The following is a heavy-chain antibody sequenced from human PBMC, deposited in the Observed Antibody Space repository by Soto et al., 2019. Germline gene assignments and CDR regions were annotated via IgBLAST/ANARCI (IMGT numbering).Heavy chain of an antibody. CDR3: ATSYGSGYRAFDF. J-gene: IGHJ4*02. V-gene: IGHV1-69*04. CDR2: VNPILSMS. D-gene: IGHD3-10*01. CDR1: GDTFNFYS. Sequence: QVQLVQSGAEVKRPGSSVKVSCKASGDTFNFYSINWVRQAPGLGLEWMGRVNPILSMSNYAKRFQGRVTITADKSTSTAYMELSGLRSEDTAIYYCATSYGSGYRAFDFWGQGALVTVSS.